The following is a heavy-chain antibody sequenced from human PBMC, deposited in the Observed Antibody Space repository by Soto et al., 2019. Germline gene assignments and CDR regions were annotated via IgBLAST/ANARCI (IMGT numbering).Heavy chain of an antibody. CDR2: IYSSGRT. CDR1: GGSISSGDYY. CDR3: ARMGLHLGELSRNWFDP. D-gene: IGHD3-16*02. V-gene: IGHV4-30-4*08. J-gene: IGHJ5*02. Sequence: QVQLQESGPGLVKPSQTLSLTCTLSGGSISSGDYYWSWIRHPPGKGLEWIGNIYSSGRTNYNPALHRPINFSLDPANHPFFLELTSVTAADTAVYYCARMGLHLGELSRNWFDPWGQGTLVTVSS.